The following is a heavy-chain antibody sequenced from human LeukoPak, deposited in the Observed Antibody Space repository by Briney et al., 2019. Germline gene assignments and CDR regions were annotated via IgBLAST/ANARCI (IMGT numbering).Heavy chain of an antibody. CDR1: GFTFSSYS. D-gene: IGHD3-22*01. CDR2: ISSSSSYI. Sequence: PGGSLRLSCAASGFTFSSYSMNWVRQAPGKGLEWVSSISSSSSYIYYADSVKGRFTISRDNAKNSLYLQMNSLRAEDTAVYYCARDLNTYYYDSSGYLDPSIFDYWGQGTLVTVSS. V-gene: IGHV3-21*01. J-gene: IGHJ4*02. CDR3: ARDLNTYYYDSSGYLDPSIFDY.